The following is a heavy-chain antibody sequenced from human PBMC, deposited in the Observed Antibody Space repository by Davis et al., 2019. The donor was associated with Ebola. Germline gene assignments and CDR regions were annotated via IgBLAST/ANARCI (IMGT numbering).Heavy chain of an antibody. CDR1: GFSFNNFN. J-gene: IGHJ4*02. D-gene: IGHD6-19*01. Sequence: GESLKISCAASGFSFNNFNMNWVRQAPGKGLEWVSSISKNSERIYYADSVKGRFIISRDNARNSLFLQMNSLRAEDTALYFCTAGIALAANDIWGQGTLVTVSS. CDR3: TAGIALAANDI. V-gene: IGHV3-21*01. CDR2: ISKNSERI.